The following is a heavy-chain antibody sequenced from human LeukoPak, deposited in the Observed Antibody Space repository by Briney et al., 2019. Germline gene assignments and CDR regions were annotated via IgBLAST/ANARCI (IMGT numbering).Heavy chain of an antibody. Sequence: GGSLRLSCAASGFTFSSYSMNWVRQAPGKGLEWVSYISSSSSSTIYYADSVKGRFTISRDNAKNSLYLQMNSLRAEDTAVYYCARDMRGVVAANAFDIWGQGTMVTVSS. V-gene: IGHV3-48*04. CDR2: ISSSSSSTI. J-gene: IGHJ3*02. D-gene: IGHD2-15*01. CDR1: GFTFSSYS. CDR3: ARDMRGVVAANAFDI.